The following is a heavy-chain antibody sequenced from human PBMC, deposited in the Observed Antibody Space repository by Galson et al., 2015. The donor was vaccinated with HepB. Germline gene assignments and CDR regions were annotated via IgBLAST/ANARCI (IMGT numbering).Heavy chain of an antibody. CDR2: IIPIFGTA. CDR1: GGTFSSYA. J-gene: IGHJ5*02. D-gene: IGHD3-3*01. CDR3: ALTNFWSGYGAGYYYYMDGGWFDP. Sequence: SVKVSCKASGGTFSSYAISWVRQAPGQGLEWMGGIIPIFGTANYAQKFQGRVTITADESTSTAYMELSSLRSEDTAVYYCALTNFWSGYGAGYYYYMDGGWFDPWGQGTLVTVSS. V-gene: IGHV1-69*13.